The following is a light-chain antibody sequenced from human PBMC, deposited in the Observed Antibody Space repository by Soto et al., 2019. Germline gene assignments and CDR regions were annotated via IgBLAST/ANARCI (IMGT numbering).Light chain of an antibody. J-gene: IGLJ1*01. CDR3: SSYAGSYYV. CDR2: EVG. V-gene: IGLV2-8*01. Sequence: QSVLTQPPSASGSPGQSVTISCTGTSSDVGGYNYVSWYQQHPGKAPKLMIYEVGERPSGVPDRFSGSKSGNTASLTVSGLQADDEADYYCSSYAGSYYVFGTGTKLTVL. CDR1: SSDVGGYNY.